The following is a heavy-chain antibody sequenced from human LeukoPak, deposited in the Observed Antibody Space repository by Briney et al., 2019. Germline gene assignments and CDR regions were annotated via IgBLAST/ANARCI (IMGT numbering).Heavy chain of an antibody. V-gene: IGHV3-15*01. J-gene: IGHJ4*02. D-gene: IGHD2-15*01. CDR1: GLTFSNAW. CDR3: CTHRTISSCGL. CDR2: IISKAGGETT. Sequence: PGGSLRLSCAASGLTFSNAWMSWVRQAPGKGLEWVGRIISKAGGETTDYAAPVKGRFIISRDDSRNTVYLQMKSLKTEDTAVYYCCTHRTISSCGLWGQGTLVTVSS.